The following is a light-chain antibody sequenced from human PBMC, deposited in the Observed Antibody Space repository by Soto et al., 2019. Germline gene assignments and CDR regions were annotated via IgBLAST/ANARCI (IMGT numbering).Light chain of an antibody. V-gene: IGKV2-28*01. CDR2: LGS. CDR3: MQALHTPST. Sequence: DIVMTQSPLSLPVTPGEPASISCRSSQSLLHSNGYNYLDWYLQKPGQSLQLLIYLGSNRASGVPDRFSGSGSGTDFTLKISRVEAEDVGVYYCMQALHTPSTFGQGTKGEIK. CDR1: QSLLHSNGYNY. J-gene: IGKJ1*01.